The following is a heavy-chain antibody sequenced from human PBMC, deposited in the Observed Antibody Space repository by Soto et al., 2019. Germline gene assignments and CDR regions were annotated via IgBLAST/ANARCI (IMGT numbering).Heavy chain of an antibody. CDR1: GYTFSSYA. V-gene: IGHV1-3*01. CDR3: ARVFRSFSKLDY. D-gene: IGHD3-10*01. J-gene: IGHJ4*02. CDR2: INAGSGDT. Sequence: GASVKVSCTASGYTFSSYAIHWARLAPGQRLEWMGWINAGSGDTKYSRNFQGRVTITRDTSANTAYMELNRLRSEDTAVYYCARVFRSFSKLDYWGQGTRVSVSS.